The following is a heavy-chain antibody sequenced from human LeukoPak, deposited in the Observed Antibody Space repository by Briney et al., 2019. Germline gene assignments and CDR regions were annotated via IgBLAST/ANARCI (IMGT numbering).Heavy chain of an antibody. J-gene: IGHJ4*02. CDR3: AGAAAEIYYFDY. D-gene: IGHD6-13*01. CDR1: GFTFSSYG. V-gene: IGHV3-30*02. Sequence: GGSLRLSCAASGFTFSSYGMHWVRQAPGKGLEWVAFIRYDGSNKYYADSVKGRFTISRDNAKNSLYLQMNSLRAEDTAVYYCAGAAAEIYYFDYWGQGTLVTVSS. CDR2: IRYDGSNK.